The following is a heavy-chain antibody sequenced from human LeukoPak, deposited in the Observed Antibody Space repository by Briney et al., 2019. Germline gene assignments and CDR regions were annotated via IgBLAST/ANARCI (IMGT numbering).Heavy chain of an antibody. CDR1: GGSFSGYY. CDR2: INHSGST. Sequence: SETLSLTCAVYGGSFSGYYWSWIRQPPGKGLEWIGEINHSGSTNYNPSLKSRVTISVDTSKNQFSLKLSSVTAADTAVYYCASARAIAVAGTRYYYYGMDVWGQGTTVTVSS. D-gene: IGHD6-19*01. CDR3: ASARAIAVAGTRYYYYGMDV. V-gene: IGHV4-34*01. J-gene: IGHJ6*02.